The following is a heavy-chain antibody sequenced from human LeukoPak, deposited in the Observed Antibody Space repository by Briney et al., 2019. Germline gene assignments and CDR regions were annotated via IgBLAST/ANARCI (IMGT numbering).Heavy chain of an antibody. V-gene: IGHV3-43*02. D-gene: IGHD3-22*01. CDR1: GFTFDDYA. J-gene: IGHJ4*02. CDR2: ISGDGGST. Sequence: GESLRLSCAASGFTFDDYAVHWVRQAPGKGLEWVSLISGDGGSTYYADSVKGRFTISRDNSKNSLYLQMNSLKTEDTALYYCAKDITPYYYDSSGYEASFDYWGQGTLVTVSS. CDR3: AKDITPYYYDSSGYEASFDY.